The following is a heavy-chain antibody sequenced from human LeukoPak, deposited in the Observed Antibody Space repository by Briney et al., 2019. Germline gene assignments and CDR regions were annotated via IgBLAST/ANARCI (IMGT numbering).Heavy chain of an antibody. CDR1: GFTFSSYS. CDR3: VRDPDALDY. V-gene: IGHV3-48*02. CDR2: IRSSGNTI. Sequence: GGSLRLSCAASGFTFSSYSMSWVRQAPGKGLEWVSYIRSSGNTIYYADSVKGRFTISRDNTKSSVYLQMNSLRDEDTAVYYCVRDPDALDYWGQGTLVTVSS. J-gene: IGHJ4*02.